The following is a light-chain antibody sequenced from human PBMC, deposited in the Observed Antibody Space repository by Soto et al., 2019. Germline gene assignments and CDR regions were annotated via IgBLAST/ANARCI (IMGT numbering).Light chain of an antibody. V-gene: IGKV3-20*01. CDR1: QTVTRSY. CDR2: GAS. CDR3: QQYGTAPRT. Sequence: EIVLTQSPGTMSLSPGERVTLSCRASQTVTRSYLAWYQQKPGQAPRLLIYGASIRATGITDRFSGSGSGTDFTLTISRLEPEDFAVYYCQQYGTAPRTFGQGTKVAIK. J-gene: IGKJ1*01.